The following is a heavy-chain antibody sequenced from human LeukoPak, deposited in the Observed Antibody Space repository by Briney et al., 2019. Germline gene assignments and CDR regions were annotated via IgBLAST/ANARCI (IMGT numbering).Heavy chain of an antibody. D-gene: IGHD6-13*01. CDR1: GGSISSYY. CDR3: ARDREHSSSWYYFDY. V-gene: IGHV4-4*07. CDR2: VYTSGST. Sequence: SETLSVTCTVSGGSISSYYWSWIRQPAGKGLEWIGRVYTSGSTNYNPSLKSRVTMSVDTSKNQFSLKLSSVTAADTAVYYCARDREHSSSWYYFDYWGQGTLVTVSS. J-gene: IGHJ4*02.